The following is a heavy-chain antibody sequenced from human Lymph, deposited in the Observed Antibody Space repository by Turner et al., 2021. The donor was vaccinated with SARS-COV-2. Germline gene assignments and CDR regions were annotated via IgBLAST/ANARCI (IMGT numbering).Heavy chain of an antibody. J-gene: IGHJ6*02. V-gene: IGHV3-53*01. CDR1: GFTVSSHY. CDR3: ARDLMEVGGMDV. CDR2: IYSGGST. D-gene: IGHD3-3*01. Sequence: EVQLVESGGGLIQPGGSLRLACAASGFTVSSHYMSWVRQAPGKGLEWVSVIYSGGSTYYADSVKGRFTISRDNSKNTRYLQMNSLRAEDTAVYYCARDLMEVGGMDVWGQGTTVTVSS.